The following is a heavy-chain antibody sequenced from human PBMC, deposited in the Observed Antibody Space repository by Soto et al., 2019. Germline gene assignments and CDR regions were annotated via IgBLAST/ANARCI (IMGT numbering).Heavy chain of an antibody. CDR2: IFPNDEK. V-gene: IGHV2-26*01. D-gene: IGHD5-18*01. J-gene: IGHJ6*02. CDR1: GFSLSNLRMG. Sequence: QVTLKESGPVLVKPTETLTLTCTVSGFSLSNLRMGVSWIRQPPGKALEWLAHIFPNDEKSYSTSLKSRLTISKDTSKSQVVLSMTNMDPVDTATYYCARFVYSYAYGSYYYYGVDVWGQGTTVTVSS. CDR3: ARFVYSYAYGSYYYYGVDV.